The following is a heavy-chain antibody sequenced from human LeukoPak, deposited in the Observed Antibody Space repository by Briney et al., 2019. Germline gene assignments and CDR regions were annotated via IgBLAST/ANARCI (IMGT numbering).Heavy chain of an antibody. D-gene: IGHD3-10*01. CDR1: GFTFSDYY. V-gene: IGHV3-23*01. CDR2: ISGSGGST. J-gene: IGHJ4*02. CDR3: AKSGITMVRGVH. Sequence: GGSLRLSCAASGFTFSDYYMSWIRQAPGKGLEWVSAISGSGGSTYYADSVKGRFTISRDNSKNTLYLQMNSLRAEDTAVYYCAKSGITMVRGVHWGQGTLVTVSS.